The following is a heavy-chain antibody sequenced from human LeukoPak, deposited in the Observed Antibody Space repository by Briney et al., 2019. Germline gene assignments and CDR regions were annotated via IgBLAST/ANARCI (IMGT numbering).Heavy chain of an antibody. CDR3: ARDVEKHGELEWLLGLRYYYGMDV. CDR2: ISYDGSNK. Sequence: GGSLRLSCAASGFTFSSYAMHWVRQAPGKGLEWVAVISYDGSNKYYADSVKGRFTISRDNSKNTRYLQMNSLRAEDTAVYYCARDVEKHGELEWLLGLRYYYGMDVWGQGTTVTVSS. CDR1: GFTFSSYA. J-gene: IGHJ6*02. V-gene: IGHV3-30-3*01. D-gene: IGHD3-3*01.